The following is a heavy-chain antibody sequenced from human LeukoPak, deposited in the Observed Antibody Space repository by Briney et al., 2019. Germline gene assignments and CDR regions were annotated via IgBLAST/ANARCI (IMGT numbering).Heavy chain of an antibody. CDR2: IWFDGSDK. Sequence: PGGSLRLSCAASGFTFSNYGMHWVRQAPGKGLEWVAAIWFDGSDKYYADSVKGRFTISRDNSKNTLYLQMNSLRAEDTAVYYCATDGSGSYIDYWGQGTLVTVSS. J-gene: IGHJ4*02. V-gene: IGHV3-33*01. D-gene: IGHD3-10*01. CDR3: ATDGSGSYIDY. CDR1: GFTFSNYG.